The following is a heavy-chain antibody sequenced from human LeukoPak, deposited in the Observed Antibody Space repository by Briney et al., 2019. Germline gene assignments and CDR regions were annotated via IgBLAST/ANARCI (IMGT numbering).Heavy chain of an antibody. CDR2: ISSNGGST. J-gene: IGHJ6*02. V-gene: IGHV3-64*01. Sequence: GGSLRLSCAASGFTFSSYAMHWVRQAPGKGLEYVSAISSNGGSTYYANSVKGRFTISRDNSKNTLYLQMGSLRAEDMAVYYCGRGPGEGELLYGMDVWGQGTTVTVSS. D-gene: IGHD3-16*01. CDR3: GRGPGEGELLYGMDV. CDR1: GFTFSSYA.